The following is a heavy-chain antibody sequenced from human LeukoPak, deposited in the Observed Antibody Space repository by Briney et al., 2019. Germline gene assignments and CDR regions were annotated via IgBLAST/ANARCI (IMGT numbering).Heavy chain of an antibody. J-gene: IGHJ4*02. CDR3: AKVPTYYDFWSGYYTGGYFDY. Sequence: GGSLRLSCAASGFTFSSYAMSWVRQAPGKGLEWVSAISGSGGSTYYADSVKGRFTISRDNSKNTLYLQMNSLRAEDTAVYYCAKVPTYYDFWSGYYTGGYFDYWGQGTLVTVSS. CDR1: GFTFSSYA. CDR2: ISGSGGST. D-gene: IGHD3-3*01. V-gene: IGHV3-23*01.